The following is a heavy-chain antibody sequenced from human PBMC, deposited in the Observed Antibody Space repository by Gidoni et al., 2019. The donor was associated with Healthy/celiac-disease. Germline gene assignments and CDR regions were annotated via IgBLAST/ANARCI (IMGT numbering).Heavy chain of an antibody. Sequence: QLQLQESGPGLVKPSEPLSLTCTDSGGSISSSSYYWGWIRQPPGKGLEWIGSIYYSGSTYYSPSLKRRVTISVYTSKNQFSLKLSPVTAADTAVYYCARHKLRWFDPWGQGTLVTVSS. CDR2: IYYSGST. D-gene: IGHD3-10*01. CDR1: GGSISSSSYY. J-gene: IGHJ5*02. CDR3: ARHKLRWFDP. V-gene: IGHV4-39*01.